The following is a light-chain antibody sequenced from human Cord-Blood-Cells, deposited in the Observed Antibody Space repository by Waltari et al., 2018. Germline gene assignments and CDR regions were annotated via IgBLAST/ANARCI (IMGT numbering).Light chain of an antibody. V-gene: IGKV1-39*01. CDR2: AAS. CDR3: QQSYSTPYT. Sequence: DIQMSQSPYSLSASVGDRVTITFRASQSISSDLNWYQQKPGQAPKLLVYAASSLQSGVPSRVSGSGSGSAFTLTISSLQPVDFATYYCQQSYSTPYTFGQETKLEI. J-gene: IGKJ2*01. CDR1: QSISSD.